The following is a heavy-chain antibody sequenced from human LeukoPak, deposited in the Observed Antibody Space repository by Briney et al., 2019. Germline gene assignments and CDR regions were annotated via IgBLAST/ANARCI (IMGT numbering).Heavy chain of an antibody. D-gene: IGHD1-26*01. J-gene: IGHJ5*02. CDR2: IYHSGST. CDR1: GGSVSSGGYS. CDR3: ARVVGAARGGYNWFDP. V-gene: IGHV4-30-2*01. Sequence: PSETLSLTCAVSGGSVSSGGYSWSWIRQPPGKGLEWIGYIYHSGSTYYNPSLKSRVTISVDRSKNQFSLKLSSVTAADTAVYYCARVVGAARGGYNWFDPWGQGTLVTVSS.